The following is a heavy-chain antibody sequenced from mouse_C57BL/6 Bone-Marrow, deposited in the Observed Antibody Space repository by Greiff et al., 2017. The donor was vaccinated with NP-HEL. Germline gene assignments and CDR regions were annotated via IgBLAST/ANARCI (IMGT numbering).Heavy chain of an antibody. D-gene: IGHD1-1*01. CDR2: INPGSGGT. CDR3: ARLGYYFYWYFDV. Sequence: QVQLQQSGAELVRPGTSVKVSCKASGYAFTNYLIEWVKQRPGQGLEWIGVINPGSGGTNYNEKFKGKATLTADKSSSTAYMQLSSLTSEDSAVYFCARLGYYFYWYFDVWGTGTTVTVSS. V-gene: IGHV1-54*01. J-gene: IGHJ1*03. CDR1: GYAFTNYL.